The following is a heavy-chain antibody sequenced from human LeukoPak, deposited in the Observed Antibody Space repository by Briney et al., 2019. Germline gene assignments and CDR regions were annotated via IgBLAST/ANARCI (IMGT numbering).Heavy chain of an antibody. CDR3: AKAVTSDYHSLYYNYYMDV. CDR2: ISYDGSNK. CDR1: GFTFRSYA. D-gene: IGHD3-10*01. V-gene: IGHV3-30*18. J-gene: IGHJ6*03. Sequence: GGSLRLFCAASGFTFRSYAMHWVRQAPGKGLEWVAVISYDGSNKYFGDSVKGRFTISRDNSKNTLYLQMDSLRAEDTAIYYCAKAVTSDYHSLYYNYYMDVWGKGTTVTVSS.